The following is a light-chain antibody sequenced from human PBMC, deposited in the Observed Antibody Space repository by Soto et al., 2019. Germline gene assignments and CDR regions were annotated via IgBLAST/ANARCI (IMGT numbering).Light chain of an antibody. V-gene: IGKV1-5*01. CDR2: DAS. CDR1: QSISDW. J-gene: IGKJ4*01. Sequence: IQMTQSPSTLSASVGDRVTITCRASQSISDWLAWYQHKPGKAPNLLIYDASTLQSGVPSRFSGSGYGTEFTLTINSLQPDDFATYYCQHYNYFLTFGGGTMVEIK. CDR3: QHYNYFLT.